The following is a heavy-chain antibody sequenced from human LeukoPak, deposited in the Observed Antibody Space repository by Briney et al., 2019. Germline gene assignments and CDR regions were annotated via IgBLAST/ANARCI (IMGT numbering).Heavy chain of an antibody. V-gene: IGHV4-59*08. CDR3: AGHHPRNTVDF. CDR2: ISDIGSI. Sequence: SETLSLTCTVSGGSISSCYWSWIRQPPGKGLEWIAYISDIGSINYNPSLKSRVTISLDTSKNQFSLKLSSVTAADTAVYYCAGHHPRNTVDFWGRGTLVTVSS. CDR1: GGSISSCY. J-gene: IGHJ4*02. D-gene: IGHD2/OR15-2a*01.